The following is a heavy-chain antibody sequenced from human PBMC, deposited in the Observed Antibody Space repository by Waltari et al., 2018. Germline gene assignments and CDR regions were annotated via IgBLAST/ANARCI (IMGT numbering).Heavy chain of an antibody. CDR2: IYHSGGT. V-gene: IGHV4-38-2*01. CDR3: ARSPDYYDSSGPIDY. Sequence: QVQLQESGPGLVKPSETLSLTCAVSGYSIRSGYYWGWIRPPPGKGLEWIGGIYHSGGTNNNPALKSRVTISVDTSKNQCSLKLSSVTAADTAVYYCARSPDYYDSSGPIDYWGQGTLVTVSS. D-gene: IGHD3-22*01. J-gene: IGHJ4*02. CDR1: GYSIRSGYY.